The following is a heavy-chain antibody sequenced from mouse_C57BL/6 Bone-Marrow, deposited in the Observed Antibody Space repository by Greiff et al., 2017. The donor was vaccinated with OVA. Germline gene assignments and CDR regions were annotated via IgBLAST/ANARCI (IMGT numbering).Heavy chain of an antibody. CDR3: AKPLYYGSSYRYAMDY. J-gene: IGHJ4*01. CDR1: GFSLTSYG. Sequence: VKLVESGPGLVQPSQSLSITCTVSGFSLTSYGVHWVRQSPGKGLEWLGVIWRGGSTDYNAAFMSRLSITKDNSKSQVFFKMNSLQADDTAIYYCAKPLYYGSSYRYAMDYWGQGTSVTVSS. D-gene: IGHD1-1*01. CDR2: IWRGGST. V-gene: IGHV2-5*01.